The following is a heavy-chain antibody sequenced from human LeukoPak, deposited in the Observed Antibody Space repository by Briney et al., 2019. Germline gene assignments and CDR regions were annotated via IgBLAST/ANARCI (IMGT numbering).Heavy chain of an antibody. CDR2: INPNSGGT. CDR1: GCTFTGYY. CDR3: ARVIVATISFDY. V-gene: IGHV1-2*02. D-gene: IGHD5-12*01. J-gene: IGHJ4*02. Sequence: GASVKVSCKASGCTFTGYYMHWVRQAAGQGLEWMGWINPNSGGTNYAQKFQGRVTMTRDTSISTAYMELSRLRSDDTAVYYCARVIVATISFDYWGQGALVTVSS.